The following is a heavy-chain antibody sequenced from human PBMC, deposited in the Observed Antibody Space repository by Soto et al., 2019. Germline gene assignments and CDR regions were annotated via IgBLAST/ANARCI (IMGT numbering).Heavy chain of an antibody. CDR2: IIPIFGTA. J-gene: IGHJ6*02. CDR1: GGTFSSYA. V-gene: IGHV1-69*01. D-gene: IGHD3-10*01. Sequence: QVQLVQSGAEVKKPGSSVKVSCKASGGTFSSYAISWVRQAPGQGLEWMGGIIPIFGTANYEQKFQGRVTITADESTSTAYMELSSLRSEDTAVYYCARDRGYYGSGSYYPYYYYGMDVWGQGTTVTVSS. CDR3: ARDRGYYGSGSYYPYYYYGMDV.